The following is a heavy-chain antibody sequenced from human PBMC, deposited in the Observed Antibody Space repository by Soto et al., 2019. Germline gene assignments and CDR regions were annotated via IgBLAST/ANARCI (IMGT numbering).Heavy chain of an antibody. CDR3: LSTGLAES. J-gene: IGHJ4*02. D-gene: IGHD3-16*01. Sequence: VQLVQSGGGLVQPGGSLRISCAASGFRFSSYWMNWVRQAPGRGLEWVASIKQDGSEKYHMDSVKGRFTISRDNTRNSLYLQMNTLRVEDTAVYYCLSTGLAESWGQGTLVTVSS. CDR2: IKQDGSEK. V-gene: IGHV3-7*05. CDR1: GFRFSSYW.